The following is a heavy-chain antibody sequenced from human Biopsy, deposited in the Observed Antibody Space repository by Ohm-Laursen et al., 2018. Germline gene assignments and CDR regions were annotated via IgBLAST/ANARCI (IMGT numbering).Heavy chain of an antibody. J-gene: IGHJ6*02. V-gene: IGHV3-30*18. Sequence: SLRLSCAASGFTFNNYGMQWVRQAPGKGLEWVVFIFYDGSNTYYADSVKGRFTISRDNSRDTLYLQMSSLRAEDTAVYYRAKDRYNYTPIGGFSMDVWGQGTTVTVSS. CDR3: AKDRYNYTPIGGFSMDV. D-gene: IGHD5-18*01. CDR1: GFTFNNYG. CDR2: IFYDGSNT.